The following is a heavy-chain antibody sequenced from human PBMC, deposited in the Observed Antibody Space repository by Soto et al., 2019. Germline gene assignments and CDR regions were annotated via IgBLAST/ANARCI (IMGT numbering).Heavy chain of an antibody. Sequence: EVQLVESGGGLVQPGGSLRLSCAASGFTFSSYWMSWVRQAPGKGLEWVANIKQDGSEKYYVDSVKGRFTISRDNAKNSLYLQMNSLRAEDTAVYYCARSKTLFGELDFDYWGQGTLVTVSS. CDR2: IKQDGSEK. CDR3: ARSKTLFGELDFDY. CDR1: GFTFSSYW. D-gene: IGHD3-10*02. V-gene: IGHV3-7*01. J-gene: IGHJ4*02.